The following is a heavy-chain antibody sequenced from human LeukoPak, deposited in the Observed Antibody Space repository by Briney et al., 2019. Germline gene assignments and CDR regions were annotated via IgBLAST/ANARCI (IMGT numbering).Heavy chain of an antibody. J-gene: IGHJ2*01. Sequence: GGSLRLSCAASGFTFDDYAMHWIRQAPGKGLEWVSGISWNSGNIGYADSVKGRFTISRDNAKNSLYLQMSSLRAEDTALYYCAKAYDSSGYGTYWYFDLWGRGTLVTVSS. D-gene: IGHD3-22*01. CDR3: AKAYDSSGYGTYWYFDL. V-gene: IGHV3-9*01. CDR2: ISWNSGNI. CDR1: GFTFDDYA.